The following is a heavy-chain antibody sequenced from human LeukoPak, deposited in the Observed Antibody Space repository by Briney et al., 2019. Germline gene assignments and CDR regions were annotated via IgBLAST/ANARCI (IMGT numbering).Heavy chain of an antibody. V-gene: IGHV3-23*01. CDR1: GFTFSSYA. J-gene: IGHJ3*02. CDR2: ISGSGGST. CDR3: ASYPVLLWFGELWSAFDI. D-gene: IGHD3-10*01. Sequence: GGSLRLSCAASGFTFSSYAMSWLRQAPGKGLEWVSAISGSGGSTYYADSVKGRFTISRDNSKNTLFLQMNSLRAEDTAVYYCASYPVLLWFGELWSAFDIWGQGTMVTVTS.